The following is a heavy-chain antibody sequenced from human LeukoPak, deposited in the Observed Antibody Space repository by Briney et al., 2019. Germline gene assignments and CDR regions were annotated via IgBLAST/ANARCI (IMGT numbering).Heavy chain of an antibody. CDR2: IYSGGRT. J-gene: IGHJ4*02. CDR1: GFTVSSNY. V-gene: IGHV3-53*01. D-gene: IGHD4-23*01. CDR3: AREGAVGGLFDY. Sequence: PAGSLTLSCAASGFTVSSNYMSWVRQAPGKGLEWVSVIYSGGRTYYEDSVKGRFTISRDNSKNTLYLQMNSLRAEDTAVYYCAREGAVGGLFDYWGQGTLVTVSS.